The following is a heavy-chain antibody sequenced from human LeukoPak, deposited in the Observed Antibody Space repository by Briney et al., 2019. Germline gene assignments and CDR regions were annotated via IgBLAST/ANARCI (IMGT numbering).Heavy chain of an antibody. Sequence: SETLSLTCAVYGGSFSGYYWSWIRQSPGKGLEWIGEINHSGSTNYNPSLKSRVTISVDTSKNQFSLKLSSVTAADTAVYYCAREGLVIIPLDYWGQGTLVTVSS. CDR1: GGSFSGYY. CDR2: INHSGST. J-gene: IGHJ4*02. V-gene: IGHV4-34*01. D-gene: IGHD3-9*01. CDR3: AREGLVIIPLDY.